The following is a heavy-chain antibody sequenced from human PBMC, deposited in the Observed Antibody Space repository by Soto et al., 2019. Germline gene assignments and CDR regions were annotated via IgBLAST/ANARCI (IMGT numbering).Heavy chain of an antibody. Sequence: EVHLLESGGGFVQPGGSLRLSCVASGFTFSSYAMTWVRQAPGKVLEWVASISGSAISTEYADSVRGRFTISRDNSKNTVFLQMQSLRADDSATYYCVNWNDEDVDWGQGTLVAVSS. CDR3: VNWNDEDVD. CDR2: ISGSAIST. V-gene: IGHV3-23*01. J-gene: IGHJ4*01. D-gene: IGHD1-1*01. CDR1: GFTFSSYA.